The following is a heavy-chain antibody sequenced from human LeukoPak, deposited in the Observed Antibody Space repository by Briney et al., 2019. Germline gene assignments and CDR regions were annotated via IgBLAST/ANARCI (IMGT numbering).Heavy chain of an antibody. Sequence: GGSLRLSCAASGFTFGSPWMHWVRQAPGKGLVWVSRVNSDGSATAYADSVKGRFTISRDNAENTLYLQMNSLRAEDTAVYYCARGTAGYHSSYFDYWGQGTLVTVSS. D-gene: IGHD3-16*02. CDR3: ARGTAGYHSSYFDY. V-gene: IGHV3-74*01. J-gene: IGHJ4*02. CDR1: GFTFGSPW. CDR2: VNSDGSAT.